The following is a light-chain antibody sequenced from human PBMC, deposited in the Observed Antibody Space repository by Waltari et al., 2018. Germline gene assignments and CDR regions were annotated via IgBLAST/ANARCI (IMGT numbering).Light chain of an antibody. V-gene: IGKV3-20*01. CDR2: GAS. Sequence: EVVLTQSPGTLSLSPGERAALSCRASPSVSSTYLAWYQQKPGQAPRLLIYGASSRATGIPDRFSGSGSGTDFTLTISRLEPEDFGVYYCQHYVSSLSWTFGQGTKVEVK. J-gene: IGKJ1*01. CDR1: PSVSSTY. CDR3: QHYVSSLSWT.